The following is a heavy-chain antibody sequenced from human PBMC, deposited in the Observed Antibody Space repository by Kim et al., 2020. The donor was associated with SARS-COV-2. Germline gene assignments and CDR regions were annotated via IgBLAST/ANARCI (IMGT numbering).Heavy chain of an antibody. CDR2: ICSGGST. D-gene: IGHD4-17*01. CDR3: TRDYGDFYFDY. V-gene: IGHV3-53*04. CDR1: GFTVSSNY. J-gene: IGHJ4*02. Sequence: GGSLRLSCAASGFTVSSNYMSWVRQAPGKGLEWVSVICSGGSTYYAESVKGRFTISRHNSKNTLYLQMNSLVAEDTAVYYCTRDYGDFYFDYWGQGTLVTASP.